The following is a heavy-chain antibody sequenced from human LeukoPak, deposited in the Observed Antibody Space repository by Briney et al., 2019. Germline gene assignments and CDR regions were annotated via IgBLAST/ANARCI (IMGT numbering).Heavy chain of an antibody. CDR1: GFTFSSYG. V-gene: IGHV3-33*06. CDR2: IWYDGSNK. J-gene: IGHJ4*02. CDR3: AKDGDSSGWYYFDY. D-gene: IGHD6-19*01. Sequence: QPGRSLRLSCAASGFTFSSYGMHWVRQAPGKGLEWVAVIWYDGSNKYYADSVKGRFTISRDNSKNTLYLQMNSLRAEDTAVYYCAKDGDSSGWYYFDYWGQGTLVTVSS.